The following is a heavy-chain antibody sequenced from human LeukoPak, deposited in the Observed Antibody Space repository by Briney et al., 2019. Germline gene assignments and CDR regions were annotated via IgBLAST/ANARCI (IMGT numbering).Heavy chain of an antibody. Sequence: GRSLRLSCAASGFTFDDYGMSWVRQAPGKGLEWVSGINWNGGSTGYADSVKGRFTISRDNAKNSLYLQMNSLRAEDTALYYCARVVGIAAAGPLGYWGQGTLVTVSS. CDR3: ARVVGIAAAGPLGY. CDR1: GFTFDDYG. J-gene: IGHJ4*02. V-gene: IGHV3-20*04. CDR2: INWNGGST. D-gene: IGHD6-13*01.